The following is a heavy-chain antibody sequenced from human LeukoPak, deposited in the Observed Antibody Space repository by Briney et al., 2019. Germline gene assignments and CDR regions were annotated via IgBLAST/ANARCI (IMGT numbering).Heavy chain of an antibody. V-gene: IGHV1-69*06. CDR1: GGTFSSYA. CDR3: ARDPLWFGELFLHAFDI. J-gene: IGHJ3*02. CDR2: IIPIFGTA. D-gene: IGHD3-10*01. Sequence: SVRVSCKASGGTFSSYAISWVRQAPGQGLEWMGGIIPIFGTANYAQKFQGRVTITADKSTSTAYMELSSLRSEDTAVYYCARDPLWFGELFLHAFDIWGQGTMVTVSS.